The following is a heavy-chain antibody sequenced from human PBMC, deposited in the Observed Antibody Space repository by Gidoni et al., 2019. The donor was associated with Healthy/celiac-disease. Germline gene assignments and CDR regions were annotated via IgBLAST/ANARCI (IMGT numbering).Heavy chain of an antibody. V-gene: IGHV4-38-2*02. J-gene: IGHJ5*02. CDR2: IYHSGST. Sequence: LVKPSETLSLTCTVSGYSISSGYYWGWIRQPPGKGLEWIGSIYHSGSTYYNPSLKSRVTISVDTSKNQFSLKLSSVTAADTAVYYCARDGPVILAEYSSSWREYNWFDPWGQGTLVTVSS. CDR1: GYSISSGYY. D-gene: IGHD6-13*01. CDR3: ARDGPVILAEYSSSWREYNWFDP.